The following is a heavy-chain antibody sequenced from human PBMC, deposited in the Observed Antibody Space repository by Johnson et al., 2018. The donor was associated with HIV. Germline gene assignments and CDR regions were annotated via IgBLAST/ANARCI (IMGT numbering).Heavy chain of an antibody. J-gene: IGHJ3*02. V-gene: IGHV3-7*01. CDR2: IKEDGREK. CDR3: VRWVRAFGRDFDI. CDR1: GFTFSNYW. D-gene: IGHD3-10*01. Sequence: EVQLVESGGGVVQPGRSLSLSCAVSGFTFSNYWMSWVRQAPGKGLELVANIKEDGREKYYVDSVKGRFTISRDNAQNSLYLQMNNLTAEDTGVYYCVRWVRAFGRDFDIWGQGTMVTVSS.